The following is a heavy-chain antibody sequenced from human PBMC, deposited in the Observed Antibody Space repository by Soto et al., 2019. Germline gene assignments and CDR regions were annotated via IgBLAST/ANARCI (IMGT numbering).Heavy chain of an antibody. CDR2: INQHGSEK. D-gene: IGHD1-26*01. CDR3: ARDPSWGAIDI. J-gene: IGHJ3*02. V-gene: IGHV3-7*05. Sequence: GGSLRLSCAASGFSFSAHWMTWVRQAPGKGLECVAAINQHGSEKYYVDSVKGRFTISRDDARNSLFLQMNSLRAEDTAVYYCARDPSWGAIDIWGQGTMVTVSS. CDR1: GFSFSAHW.